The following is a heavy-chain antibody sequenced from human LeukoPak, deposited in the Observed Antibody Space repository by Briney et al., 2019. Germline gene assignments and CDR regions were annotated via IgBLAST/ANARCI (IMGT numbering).Heavy chain of an antibody. CDR3: VRDNRSYNFDY. D-gene: IGHD1-26*01. CDR2: IKSDGSST. Sequence: GGSLRLSCAASGFTFSRYWMHWVRQAPGKGLVWVSCIKSDGSSTSTADFAKGRFTISRDNAKNTVYLQMNSLRAEDTAVYYCVRDNRSYNFDYWGQGTLVTVSS. J-gene: IGHJ4*02. V-gene: IGHV3-74*01. CDR1: GFTFSRYW.